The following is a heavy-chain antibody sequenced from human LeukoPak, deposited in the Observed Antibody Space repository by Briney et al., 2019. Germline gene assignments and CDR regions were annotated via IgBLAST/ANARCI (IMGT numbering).Heavy chain of an antibody. CDR1: GFTFSSYT. CDR3: ARGYSSSWYGGWFDP. CDR2: IGTSSTTI. V-gene: IGHV3-48*04. Sequence: PGGSLRLSCAASGFTFSSYTMNWVRQPPGKGLEWVSNIGTSSTTIYYADSVKGRFTISRDNAKNSLYLQMNSLRAEDTAVYYCARGYSSSWYGGWFDPWGQGTLVTVSS. J-gene: IGHJ5*02. D-gene: IGHD6-13*01.